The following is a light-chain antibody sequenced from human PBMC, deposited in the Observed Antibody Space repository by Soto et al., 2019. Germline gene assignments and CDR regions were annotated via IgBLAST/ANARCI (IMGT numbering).Light chain of an antibody. V-gene: IGKV3-15*01. J-gene: IGKJ1*01. CDR1: QDVLTN. CDR3: QQYNNWPKM. CDR2: RAS. Sequence: EIVMTQSPATLSVSPGERATLSCRASQDVLTNLAWYQQKPGQCPRLLIYRASTRATGVPARFSGSGSGTEFTLTISSLQSEDFAVYYCQQYNNWPKMFGQGTKVDI.